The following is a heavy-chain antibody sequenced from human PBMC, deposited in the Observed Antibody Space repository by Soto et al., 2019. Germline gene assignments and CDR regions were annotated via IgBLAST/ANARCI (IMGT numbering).Heavy chain of an antibody. CDR2: IGADNRDT. V-gene: IGHV1-18*01. CDR3: ARDISYGSETASGY. CDR1: GYTFTNFG. Sequence: QVQLVQSGAEVKKPGASVKVSCKASGYTFTNFGISWMRQAPGQGLEWMGWIGADNRDTNYAQNLQARLTMTTDTSTNTAYMELRSLKSDDTAAYYCARDISYGSETASGYWGQGTLVTVSS. D-gene: IGHD3-10*01. J-gene: IGHJ4*02.